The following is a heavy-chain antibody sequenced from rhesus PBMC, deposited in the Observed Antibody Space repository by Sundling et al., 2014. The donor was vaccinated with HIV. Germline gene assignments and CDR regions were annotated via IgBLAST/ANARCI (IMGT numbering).Heavy chain of an antibody. J-gene: IGHJ4*01. D-gene: IGHD3-16*01. Sequence: EVQLVESGGGLVQPGGSLRLSCAASGFTFSRYDMYWVRQALGKGLEWVSAISNTGKTTYYADSVKGRFTFSRDNAKNSLSLQMNSLKTEDTAVYYCTREGYSGSFFIWGQGVLVTVSS. CDR1: GFTFSRYD. V-gene: IGHV3S4*01. CDR3: TREGYSGSFFI. CDR2: ISNTGKTT.